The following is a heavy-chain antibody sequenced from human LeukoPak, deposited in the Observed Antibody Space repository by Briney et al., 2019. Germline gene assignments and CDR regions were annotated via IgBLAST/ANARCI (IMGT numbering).Heavy chain of an antibody. J-gene: IGHJ4*02. D-gene: IGHD3-10*01. V-gene: IGHV3-48*02. CDR1: GFTFSSYS. CDR3: ARSRGVSDY. Sequence: GGSLRLSCAASGFTFSSYSMNWVRQAPGKGLEGVSYISTSSSTIYYADSVKGRFTISRDNAKNSLYLQMSSLRDDDTAVYFCARSRGVSDYWGQGTLVTVSS. CDR2: ISTSSSTI.